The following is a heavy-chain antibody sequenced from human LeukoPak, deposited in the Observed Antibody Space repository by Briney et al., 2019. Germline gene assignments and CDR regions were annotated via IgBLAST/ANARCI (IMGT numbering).Heavy chain of an antibody. CDR2: MNPNSGNT. V-gene: IGHV1-8*01. CDR1: VYTFTIYD. J-gene: IGHJ6*02. Sequence: ASVTVSCKASVYTFTIYDINWVRPATGQGIEWVGWMNPNSGNTGYAQKFQGRVTMTRNTSISTAYMELSSLRSEDTAVYYCASGYYGMDVWGQGTTVTVSS. CDR3: ASGYYGMDV.